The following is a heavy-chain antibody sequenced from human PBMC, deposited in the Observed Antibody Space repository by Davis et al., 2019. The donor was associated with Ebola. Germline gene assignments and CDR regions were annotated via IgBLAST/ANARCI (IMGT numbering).Heavy chain of an antibody. J-gene: IGHJ4*02. CDR3: ARRVGARSGFDY. D-gene: IGHD1-26*01. V-gene: IGHV1-69*05. Sequence: AASVKVSCKASGGTFSSYAISWVRQAPGQGLEWMGGIIPIFGTANYAQKFQGRVTITRDTSASTAYMELSSLRSEDTAVYYCARRVGARSGFDYWGQGTLVTVSS. CDR1: GGTFSSYA. CDR2: IIPIFGTA.